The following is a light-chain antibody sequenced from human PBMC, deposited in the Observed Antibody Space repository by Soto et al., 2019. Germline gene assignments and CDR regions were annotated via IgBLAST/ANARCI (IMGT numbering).Light chain of an antibody. Sequence: IVLTQSPAALSSFPGGRVTLSSRASQYINTRLAWYQHRPGQAPRLLIYGASSRATGIPDRFSGSGSGTDFTLTIIRLEPEDFAVYYCQQYGSSPSTFGQGTRLEIK. V-gene: IGKV3-20*01. J-gene: IGKJ5*01. CDR3: QQYGSSPST. CDR2: GAS. CDR1: QYINTR.